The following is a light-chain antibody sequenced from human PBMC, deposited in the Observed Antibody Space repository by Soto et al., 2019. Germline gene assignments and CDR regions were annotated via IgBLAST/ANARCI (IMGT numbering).Light chain of an antibody. CDR1: QSISSW. Sequence: DIQMTQSPSTLSASVGDRVTITCRASQSISSWLAWYQQKPGKAPKLLIYKASSLESGVPSMFSGSGSGTEFTLTVSSLQPDDFATYYCQQYNSYRWTFGQGTKVDNK. V-gene: IGKV1-5*03. CDR2: KAS. CDR3: QQYNSYRWT. J-gene: IGKJ1*01.